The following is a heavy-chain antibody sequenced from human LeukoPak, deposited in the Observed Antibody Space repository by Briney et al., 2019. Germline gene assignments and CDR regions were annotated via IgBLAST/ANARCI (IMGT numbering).Heavy chain of an antibody. Sequence: QSGGSLRLSCVASGFTFTSYAMSWVRQAPGRGLEWVSGSSGSGVITYHADSVKGRFTISRDNSKNTLYLQMNSLRAEDTAVYYCAIFGSRDYYDSSGYYPTDYWGQGTPVTVSS. J-gene: IGHJ4*02. D-gene: IGHD3-22*01. CDR1: GFTFTSYA. CDR3: AIFGSRDYYDSSGYYPTDY. V-gene: IGHV3-23*01. CDR2: SSGSGVIT.